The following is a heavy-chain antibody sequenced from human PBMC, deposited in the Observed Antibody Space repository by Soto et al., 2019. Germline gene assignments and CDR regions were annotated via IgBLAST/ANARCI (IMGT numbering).Heavy chain of an antibody. CDR1: GGSISSSSYY. V-gene: IGHV4-39*01. CDR2: IYYSGST. J-gene: IGHJ5*02. Sequence: SETLSLTCTVSGGSISSSSYYWGWIRQPPGKGLEWIGSIYYSGSTYYNPSLKSRVTISVDTSKNHFSLRLSSVTAADTAMYYCATHCSSTSCYYTFDPWGQGTLVTVSS. D-gene: IGHD2-2*01. CDR3: ATHCSSTSCYYTFDP.